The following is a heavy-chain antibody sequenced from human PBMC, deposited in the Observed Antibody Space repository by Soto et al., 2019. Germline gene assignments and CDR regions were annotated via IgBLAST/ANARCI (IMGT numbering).Heavy chain of an antibody. CDR3: ARGPYYGGKFYYYYYGMDV. CDR2: IYHSGST. J-gene: IGHJ6*02. D-gene: IGHD4-17*01. CDR1: GGSISSGGYS. Sequence: QLQLQESGSGLVKPSQTLSLTCAVSGGSISSGGYSWSWIRQPPGKGLEWIGYIYHSGSTYYNPSLKSLVTISVDRSKNQFSLKLSSVTAADTAVYYCARGPYYGGKFYYYYYGMDVWGQGTTVTVSS. V-gene: IGHV4-30-2*01.